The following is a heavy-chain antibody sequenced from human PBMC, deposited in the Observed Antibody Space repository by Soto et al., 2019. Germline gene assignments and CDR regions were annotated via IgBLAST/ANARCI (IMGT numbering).Heavy chain of an antibody. Sequence: EVQLVESGGGLVQPGGSLRLSCAASGFTFSSYWMHWVRQAPGKGLVWVSRINSDGSSTSFADSVKGRFTISRDNAKNTLYLQMNSLRAEDTAVYYCARGFQSGAALDYWGQGSLVTVSS. CDR3: ARGFQSGAALDY. CDR1: GFTFSSYW. CDR2: INSDGSST. J-gene: IGHJ4*02. D-gene: IGHD6-6*01. V-gene: IGHV3-74*01.